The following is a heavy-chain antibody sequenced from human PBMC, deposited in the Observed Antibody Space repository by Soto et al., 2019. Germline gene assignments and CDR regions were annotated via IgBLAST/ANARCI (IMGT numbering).Heavy chain of an antibody. V-gene: IGHV3-30*03. J-gene: IGHJ4*02. D-gene: IGHD3-10*01. CDR2: MSYDGSNK. CDR1: GFTFSGYG. Sequence: QVQLVESGGGVVQPGRSLRLSCAASGFTFSGYGMHWVRQAPGKGLEWVAVMSYDGSNKYYADSVKGRFTISRDNSKNTLYLQVNTLRTEDTAMYYCAREHVGEKGWGIDYWGQGTLVTVFS. CDR3: AREHVGEKGWGIDY.